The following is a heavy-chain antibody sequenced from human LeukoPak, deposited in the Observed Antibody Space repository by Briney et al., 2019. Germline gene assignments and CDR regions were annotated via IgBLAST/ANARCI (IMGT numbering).Heavy chain of an antibody. J-gene: IGHJ4*02. CDR1: GYTFTSYD. V-gene: IGHV1-8*03. D-gene: IGHD3-10*01. CDR3: ARGLYYGSGSYSAY. CDR2: MNPNSGNT. Sequence: GASAKVSCKASGYTFTSYDINWVRQATGQGLEWMGWMNPNSGNTGYAQKFQGRVTITRNTSISTACMELSSLRSEDTAVYYCARGLYYGSGSYSAYWGQGTLVTVSS.